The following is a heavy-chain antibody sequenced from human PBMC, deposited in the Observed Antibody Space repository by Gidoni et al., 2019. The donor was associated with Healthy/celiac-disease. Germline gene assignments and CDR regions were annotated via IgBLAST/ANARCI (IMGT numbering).Heavy chain of an antibody. Sequence: QGQLVQSGAAVKKPGASVKVSCKASGYTFTSDYLHWVGQAPGQGFEWMGLINSSGGSTGYGQKFKGRVTMTRETSTSTVYMELSSLRSEDTAVYYWARGGGPWEQQLVNWFDPWGQGTLVTVSS. CDR3: ARGGGPWEQQLVNWFDP. V-gene: IGHV1-46*03. CDR2: INSSGGST. D-gene: IGHD6-13*01. CDR1: GYTFTSDY. J-gene: IGHJ5*02.